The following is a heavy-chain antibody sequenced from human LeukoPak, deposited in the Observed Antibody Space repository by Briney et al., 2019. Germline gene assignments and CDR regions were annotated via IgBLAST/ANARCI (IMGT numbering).Heavy chain of an antibody. CDR1: GFTFTSYA. D-gene: IGHD3-10*01. CDR3: AKDLMRDRWFGES. V-gene: IGHV3-30*04. J-gene: IGHJ1*01. Sequence: GGSLRLSCAASGFTFTSYAMHWVRQAPGKGLEWVAVISYDGSNKYYADSVKGRFPISRDNSKNTLYLQMNSLRAEDTAVYYCAKDLMRDRWFGESWGQGTLVTVSS. CDR2: ISYDGSNK.